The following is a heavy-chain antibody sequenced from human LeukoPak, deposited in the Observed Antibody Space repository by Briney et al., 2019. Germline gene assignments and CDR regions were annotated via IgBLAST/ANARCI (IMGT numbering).Heavy chain of an antibody. Sequence: SETLSLTCTVSGGSISSYYWSWIRQPPGKGLEWIGYIYYSGSTNYNPSLKSRVTISVDTSKNQFSLKLSSVTAADTAVYYCARVRGAGGDYFFGYWGQGTLVTVSS. CDR2: IYYSGST. CDR1: GGSISSYY. V-gene: IGHV4-59*12. J-gene: IGHJ4*02. D-gene: IGHD4-17*01. CDR3: ARVRGAGGDYFFGY.